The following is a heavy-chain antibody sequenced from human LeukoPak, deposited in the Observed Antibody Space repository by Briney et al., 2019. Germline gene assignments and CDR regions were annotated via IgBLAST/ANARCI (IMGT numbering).Heavy chain of an antibody. J-gene: IGHJ3*02. CDR1: GFTVSSNY. CDR2: IYSGGST. V-gene: IGHV3-66*01. Sequence: GGSLRLSCAASGFTVSSNYMSWVRQAPGKGLEWVSVIYSGGSTNYADSVKGRFTISRDNSKNTLYLQMNSLRVEDTAVYYCARGGGAEAFDIWGQGQWSPSLQ. D-gene: IGHD2-21*01. CDR3: ARGGGAEAFDI.